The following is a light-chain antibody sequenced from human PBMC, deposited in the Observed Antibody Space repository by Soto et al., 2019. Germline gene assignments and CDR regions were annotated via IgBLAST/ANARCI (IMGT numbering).Light chain of an antibody. V-gene: IGKV1-39*01. Sequence: DIQMTQSPSSLSASVGDRVTITCRAIQSISIYLNWYQQKPWKAPKLLIYAASSLQSGVPSRFSGSGSGTDFTPTISSLQPQDFATYYCQQSYSTPPITFGQGTRVEIK. J-gene: IGKJ5*01. CDR3: QQSYSTPPIT. CDR2: AAS. CDR1: QSISIY.